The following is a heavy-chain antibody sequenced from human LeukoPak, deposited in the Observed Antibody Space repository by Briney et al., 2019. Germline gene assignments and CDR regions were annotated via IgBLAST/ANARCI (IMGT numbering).Heavy chain of an antibody. Sequence: GGSLRLSCAASGFTFSSYSMNWVRQAPGKGLEWVSSISSSSSYIYYADSVKGRFTISRDNAKNSLYLQMNSLRAEDTAVYYCAKGPKYGSGSYFDYWGQGTLVTVSS. CDR2: ISSSSSYI. CDR3: AKGPKYGSGSYFDY. D-gene: IGHD3-10*01. V-gene: IGHV3-21*01. J-gene: IGHJ4*02. CDR1: GFTFSSYS.